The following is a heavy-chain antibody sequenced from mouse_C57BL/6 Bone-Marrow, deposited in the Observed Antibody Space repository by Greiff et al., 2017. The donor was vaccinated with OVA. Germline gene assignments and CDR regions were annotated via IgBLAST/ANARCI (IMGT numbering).Heavy chain of an antibody. Sequence: EVMLVESEGGLVQPGSSMKLSCTASGFTFSDYYMAWVRQVPDKGLEWVANINYDGSSTYYLDSLKSRFIISRDNAKNILYLQMSSLKSEDTATYYCARDGYSLGYWGQGTTLTVSS. J-gene: IGHJ2*01. CDR1: GFTFSDYY. V-gene: IGHV5-16*01. D-gene: IGHD2-2*01. CDR3: ARDGYSLGY. CDR2: INYDGSST.